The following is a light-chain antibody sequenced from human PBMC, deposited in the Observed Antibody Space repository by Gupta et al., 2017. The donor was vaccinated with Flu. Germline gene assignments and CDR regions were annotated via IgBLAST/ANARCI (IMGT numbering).Light chain of an antibody. Sequence: QSVLTQPPPVSGTPGQRLTISCSGSTSNIGSNSVNWYQQHPGTAPKLLIFSNNQQPSGVPDRFAGSKSGTSASLAIRGLQSEDEADYYCAAWDDSLNGLVFGGGTKVTVL. CDR3: AAWDDSLNGLV. CDR2: SNN. CDR1: TSNIGSNS. J-gene: IGLJ3*02. V-gene: IGLV1-44*01.